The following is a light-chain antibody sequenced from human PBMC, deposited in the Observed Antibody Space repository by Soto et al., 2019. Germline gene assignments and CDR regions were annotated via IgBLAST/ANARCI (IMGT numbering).Light chain of an antibody. V-gene: IGLV2-8*01. CDR2: EVT. CDR3: QSYDSSFVI. Sequence: QSALTQPPSASGSPGQSVTISCTGTSGDVGSYRFVSWYQQHPGKAPKLLIYEVTKRPSGVPDRFSASTSGNTASLTVSGLQADDEADYYCQSYDSSFVIFGGGTKLTVL. CDR1: SGDVGSYRF. J-gene: IGLJ2*01.